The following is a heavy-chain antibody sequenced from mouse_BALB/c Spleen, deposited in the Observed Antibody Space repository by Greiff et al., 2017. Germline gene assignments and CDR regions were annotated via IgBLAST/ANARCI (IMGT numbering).Heavy chain of an antibody. Sequence: VMLVESGPGLVAPSQSLSITCTVSGFSLTSYGVHWVRQPPGKGLEWLGVIWAGGSTNYNLALMSRLSISKDNSKSQVFLKMNSLQTDDTAMYYCARSGYYVGWYFDVWGAGTTVTVSS. CDR3: ARSGYYVGWYFDV. J-gene: IGHJ1*01. CDR2: IWAGGST. D-gene: IGHD2-3*01. CDR1: GFSLTSYG. V-gene: IGHV2-9*02.